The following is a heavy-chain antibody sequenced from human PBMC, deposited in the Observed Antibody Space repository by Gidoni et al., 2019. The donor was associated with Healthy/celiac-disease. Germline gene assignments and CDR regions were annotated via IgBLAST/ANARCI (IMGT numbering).Heavy chain of an antibody. Sequence: EVQLVESGGGLVKPGASLRLSCAASGFTFSSYSMNWVRQAPGKGLEWVSSISSSSSYIYYADSVKGRFTISRDNAKNSLYLQMNSLRAEDTAVYYCARNTMVRGVIYYAFDIWGQGTMVTVSS. CDR2: ISSSSSYI. V-gene: IGHV3-21*01. D-gene: IGHD3-10*01. J-gene: IGHJ3*02. CDR1: GFTFSSYS. CDR3: ARNTMVRGVIYYAFDI.